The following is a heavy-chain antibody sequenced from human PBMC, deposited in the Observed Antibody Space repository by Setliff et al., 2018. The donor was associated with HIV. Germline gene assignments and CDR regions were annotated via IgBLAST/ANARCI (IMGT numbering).Heavy chain of an antibody. J-gene: IGHJ4*01. CDR2: VDYSGTP. D-gene: IGHD6-19*01. V-gene: IGHV4-59*11. CDR3: ARRRSSGWYHYFDY. CDR1: GDSLGSHY. Sequence: SETLSLTCSVSGDSLGSHYWSWVRQPPGKGLEWIGSVDYSGTPNYSPSLKSRVTISLDTSKNEISLKVTSVTAADTAVYYCARRRSSGWYHYFDYWG.